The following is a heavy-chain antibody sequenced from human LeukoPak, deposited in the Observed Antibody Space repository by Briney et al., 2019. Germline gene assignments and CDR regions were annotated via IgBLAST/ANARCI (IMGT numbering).Heavy chain of an antibody. V-gene: IGHV4-59*08. J-gene: IGHJ4*02. CDR2: VAHKGPTVYSPTLNR. CDR3: VRQGTNSGYYLLDY. CDR1: GGSISSCF. Sequence: SETLSLTCTVSGGSISSCFWTWIRQSPGKGLEWIGEVAHKGPTVYSPTLNRKYNPSFKSRVTMSVDPSKNQFSLKLTSVTVADTATYYCVRQGTNSGYYLLDYWGQGHLVIVSS. D-gene: IGHD3-22*01.